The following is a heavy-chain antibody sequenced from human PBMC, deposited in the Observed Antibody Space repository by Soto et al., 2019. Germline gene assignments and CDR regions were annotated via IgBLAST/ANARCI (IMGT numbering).Heavy chain of an antibody. Sequence: QLKLQEAGSGLVKPSETLSLTCGVSGDSVSTNRYSWGWIRRPTGKGLEWIGYSYHTGTTYYTPSLKTRVTIYVDRSKNNFSLNLTSVTAADAALYYCARLDEVLRFLVDTWGQGTLVTVSS. J-gene: IGHJ5*02. CDR2: SYHTGTT. D-gene: IGHD3-3*01. CDR3: ARLDEVLRFLVDT. V-gene: IGHV4-30-2*01. CDR1: GDSVSTNRYS.